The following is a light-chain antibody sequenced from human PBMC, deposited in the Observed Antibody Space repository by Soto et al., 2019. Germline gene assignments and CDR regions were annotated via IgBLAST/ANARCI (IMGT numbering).Light chain of an antibody. Sequence: QSALTQPASVSGSPGQSVTISCTGTRNDVGTYFYVSWYQHHPGRAPKLMIYEVSNRPSGVSNRFSGSKSGNTASLNISGLQAEDEADYYCASYTSERPSVFGTGTKLTVL. CDR3: ASYTSERPSV. V-gene: IGLV2-14*01. CDR2: EVS. CDR1: RNDVGTYFY. J-gene: IGLJ1*01.